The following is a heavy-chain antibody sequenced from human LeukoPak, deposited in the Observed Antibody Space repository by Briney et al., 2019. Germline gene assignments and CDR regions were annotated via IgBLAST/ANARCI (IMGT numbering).Heavy chain of an antibody. Sequence: GASVKVSCKASGYTFTSYYMHWVRQAPGQGLEWMGIINPSGGSTSYEQKFQGRVTMTRDTSTSTVYMELSSLRSEDTAVYYCARDRVGQWLVHYSNWFDPWGQGTLVTVSS. J-gene: IGHJ5*02. CDR3: ARDRVGQWLVHYSNWFDP. D-gene: IGHD6-19*01. CDR2: INPSGGST. CDR1: GYTFTSYY. V-gene: IGHV1-46*01.